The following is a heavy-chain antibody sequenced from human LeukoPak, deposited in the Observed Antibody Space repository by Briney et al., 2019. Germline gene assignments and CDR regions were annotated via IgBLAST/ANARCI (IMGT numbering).Heavy chain of an antibody. CDR3: ARINCSGGTCYDYFDD. J-gene: IGHJ4*02. Sequence: PGGSLRLSCVGSPVTFGTPAMSWVRQAPGKGLEWVSAVSAGGTNTYYADSVEGRFTISRDNSKDTLYLHMDSLRVEDTAQYFCARINCSGGTCYDYFDDWGQGTLVTVSS. D-gene: IGHD2-15*01. V-gene: IGHV3-23*01. CDR1: PVTFGTPA. CDR2: VSAGGTNT.